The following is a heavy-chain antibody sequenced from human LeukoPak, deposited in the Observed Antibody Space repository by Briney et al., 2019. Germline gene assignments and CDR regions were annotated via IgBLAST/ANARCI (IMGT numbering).Heavy chain of an antibody. J-gene: IGHJ6*02. CDR2: INHSGST. CDR3: ARVPLGYCSGGSCYFYYYGMDV. CDR1: GGSFSGYY. Sequence: SETLSLTCAVYGGSFSGYYWSWIRQPPGKGLEWIGEINHSGSTNYNPSLKSRVTISVDTSKNQFSLKLSSVTAADTAVYYCARVPLGYCSGGSCYFYYYGMDVWGQGTTVTVSS. V-gene: IGHV4-34*01. D-gene: IGHD2-15*01.